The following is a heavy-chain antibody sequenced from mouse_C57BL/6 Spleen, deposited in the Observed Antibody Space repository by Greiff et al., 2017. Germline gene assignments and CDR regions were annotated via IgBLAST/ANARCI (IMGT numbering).Heavy chain of an antibody. Sequence: EVKLVESGGGLVQPGGSMKLSCAASGFTFSDAWMDWVRQSPEKGLEWVAEIRNKANNHATYYAESVKGRFTISRDYSKSSVYLQMNSLRAEDTGIYYCTRYLHYYGSYWYFDVWGTGTTVTVSS. D-gene: IGHD1-1*01. CDR3: TRYLHYYGSYWYFDV. CDR2: IRNKANNHAT. V-gene: IGHV6-6*01. CDR1: GFTFSDAW. J-gene: IGHJ1*03.